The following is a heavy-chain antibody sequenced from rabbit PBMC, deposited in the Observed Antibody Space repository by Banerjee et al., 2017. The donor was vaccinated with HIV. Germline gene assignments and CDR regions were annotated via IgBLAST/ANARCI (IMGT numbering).Heavy chain of an antibody. J-gene: IGHJ4*01. V-gene: IGHV1S40*01. Sequence: QSLEESGGDLVKPGASLTLTCTASGFDFSSNAMCWVRQAPGKGLEWIACIYVGSSGSTWYASWAKGRFTISKTSSTEVTLQMTSLTAADTATYFCARAADMLVVIPYYFNLWGQGTLVTVS. CDR1: GFDFSSNA. CDR2: IYVGSSGST. D-gene: IGHD1-1*01. CDR3: ARAADMLVVIPYYFNL.